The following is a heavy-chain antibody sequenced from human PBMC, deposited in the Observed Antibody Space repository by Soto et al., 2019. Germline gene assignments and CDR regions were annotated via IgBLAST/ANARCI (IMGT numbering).Heavy chain of an antibody. CDR1: GFTFSSSW. J-gene: IGHJ4*02. CDR2: INQDESEK. CDR3: ARGNY. Sequence: GSLRLSCAASGFTFSSSWMSWVRQAPGKGLERVANINQDESEKDYVDSVKGRFTISRDNAKNSLYLQMNSLRAEDTALYYCARGNYWGRGTLVTVSS. V-gene: IGHV3-7*01.